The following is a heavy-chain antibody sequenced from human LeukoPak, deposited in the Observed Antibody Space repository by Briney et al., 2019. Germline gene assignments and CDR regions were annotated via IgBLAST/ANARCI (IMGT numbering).Heavy chain of an antibody. CDR1: GYAINSGYY. J-gene: IGHJ3*02. CDR3: ARGDDSSGYYRDAFDI. Sequence: PSETLSLTCAVSGYAINSGYYWGWIRQPPGKGLEWIGSFYHSGRNFYNPSLQSRVTISVDTSKNQFSLKLTSVTAADTAVYYCARGDDSSGYYRDAFDIWGQGTMVTASS. CDR2: FYHSGRN. D-gene: IGHD3-22*01. V-gene: IGHV4-38-2*01.